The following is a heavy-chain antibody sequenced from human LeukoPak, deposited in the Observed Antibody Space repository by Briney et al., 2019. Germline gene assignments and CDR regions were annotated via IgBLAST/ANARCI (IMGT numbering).Heavy chain of an antibody. V-gene: IGHV5-51*01. CDR1: GSSFTTYW. D-gene: IGHD2-21*02. CDR3: ARVRSYCGGDCYLGWFDP. CDR2: IYPGDSDT. Sequence: GASLKISCKGSGSSFTTYWIGWVRQMPGKGLEWMGIIYPGDSDTRYSPSFQGQVTISADKSISTAYLQWSSLKASDTAMYYCARVRSYCGGDCYLGWFDPWGQGTLVTVSS. J-gene: IGHJ5*02.